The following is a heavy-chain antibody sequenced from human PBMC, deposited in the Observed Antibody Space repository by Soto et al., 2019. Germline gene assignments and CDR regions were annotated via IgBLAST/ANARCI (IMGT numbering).Heavy chain of an antibody. CDR3: ARDLGYYDSSGYLDY. CDR1: GFTFSDYY. V-gene: IGHV3-11*01. CDR2: ISSSGDII. J-gene: IGHJ4*02. Sequence: QVQLVESGGGLVKPGGSLRVSCAASGFTFSDYYMSWIRQAPGKGLEWVSYISSSGDIIYYADSMKGRFTISSDNAKNSLYLEMNNLRAEDPAVYYCARDLGYYDSSGYLDYWGQGTLVTVSS. D-gene: IGHD3-22*01.